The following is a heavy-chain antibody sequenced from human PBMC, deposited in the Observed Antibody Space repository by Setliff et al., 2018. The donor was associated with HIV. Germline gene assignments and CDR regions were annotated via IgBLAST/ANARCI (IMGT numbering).Heavy chain of an antibody. CDR2: IIPIFGTA. CDR3: VLVYYYYYYMDV. CDR1: GYTFTSYG. Sequence: SVKVSCKASGYTFTSYGISWVRQAPGQGLEWMGGIIPIFGTANYAQKFQGRVTITADESTSTAYMELSSLRSEDTAVYYCVLVYYYYYYMDVWGKGTTVTVSS. J-gene: IGHJ6*03. V-gene: IGHV1-69*13. D-gene: IGHD2-15*01.